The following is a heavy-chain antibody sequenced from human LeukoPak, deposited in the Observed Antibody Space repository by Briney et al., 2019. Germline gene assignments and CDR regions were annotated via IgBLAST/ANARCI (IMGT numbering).Heavy chain of an antibody. Sequence: GGSLRLSCAASGFTFSNYAMSWVRQASGKGLEWVSGISRSGGATYDADSVKGRFTISRDNSKNTLYLQMNSLRAEDTAVYYCAESPYSGTSPYYYFYYMDVWGKGTTVTVSS. J-gene: IGHJ6*03. CDR2: ISRSGGAT. D-gene: IGHD2-2*01. CDR3: AESPYSGTSPYYYFYYMDV. V-gene: IGHV3-23*01. CDR1: GFTFSNYA.